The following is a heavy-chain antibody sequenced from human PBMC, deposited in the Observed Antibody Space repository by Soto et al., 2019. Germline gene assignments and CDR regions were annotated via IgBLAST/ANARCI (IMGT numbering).Heavy chain of an antibody. CDR1: GYTFTSYD. Sequence: ASVKVSCKASGYTFTSYDINWVRQATGQGLEWMGWMNPNSGNTGYAQKFQGRVTMTRNTSISTAYMELSSLRSEDTAVYYCARGALYYDFWSGYYGWFDPWGQGTLVTVPQ. CDR2: MNPNSGNT. D-gene: IGHD3-3*01. V-gene: IGHV1-8*01. CDR3: ARGALYYDFWSGYYGWFDP. J-gene: IGHJ5*02.